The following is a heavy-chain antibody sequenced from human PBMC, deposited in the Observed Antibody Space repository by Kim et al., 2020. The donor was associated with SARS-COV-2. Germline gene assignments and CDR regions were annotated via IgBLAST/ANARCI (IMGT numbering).Heavy chain of an antibody. CDR3: AREVVPADDYYYYGMDV. V-gene: IGHV4-31*03. D-gene: IGHD2-2*01. J-gene: IGHJ6*02. Sequence: SETLSLTCTVSGGSISSGGYYWSWIRQHPGKGLEWIGYIYYSGSTYYNPSLKSRVTISVDTSKNQFSLKLSSVTAADTAVYYCAREVVPADDYYYYGMDVWGQGTTVTVSS. CDR1: GGSISSGGYY. CDR2: IYYSGST.